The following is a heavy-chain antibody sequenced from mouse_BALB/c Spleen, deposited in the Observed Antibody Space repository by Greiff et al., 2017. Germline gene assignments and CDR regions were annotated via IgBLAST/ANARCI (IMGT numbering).Heavy chain of an antibody. V-gene: IGHV2-6-4*01. J-gene: IGHJ4*01. D-gene: IGHD1-1*01. CDR2: IWGGGST. CDR1: GFSLSRYS. CDR3: ARKQSPDYGSSFDYAMDY. Sequence: VKLQESGPGLVAPSQSLSITCTVSGFSLSRYSVHWVRQPPGKGLEWLGMIWGGGSTDYNSALKSRLSISKDNSKSQVFLKMNSLQTDDTAMYYCARKQSPDYGSSFDYAMDYWGQGTSVTVSS.